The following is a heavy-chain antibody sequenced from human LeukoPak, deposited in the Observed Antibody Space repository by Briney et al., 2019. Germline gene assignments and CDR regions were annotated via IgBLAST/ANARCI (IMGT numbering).Heavy chain of an antibody. Sequence: PGRSLRLSCAASGFTFDDYAMHWAWQAPGKGLEWVSGISWNSGSIGYADSVKGRFTISRDNAKNSLYLQMNSLRAEDTALYYCAKGTSGYYDSSGLEYWGQGTLVTVSS. CDR3: AKGTSGYYDSSGLEY. V-gene: IGHV3-9*01. D-gene: IGHD3-22*01. CDR1: GFTFDDYA. J-gene: IGHJ4*02. CDR2: ISWNSGSI.